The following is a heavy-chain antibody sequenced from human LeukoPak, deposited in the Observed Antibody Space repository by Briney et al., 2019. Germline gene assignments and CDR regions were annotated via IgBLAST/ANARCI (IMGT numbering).Heavy chain of an antibody. CDR3: ARGYPTVTKYYFDY. CDR2: INHSGST. J-gene: IGHJ4*02. CDR1: GGSFSVYY. V-gene: IGHV4-34*01. Sequence: SETLSLTCAVYGGSFSVYYWSWIRQPPGKGLEWIGEINHSGSTNYNPSLKSRVTISVDTSKNQFSLKLSSVTAADTAVYYCARGYPTVTKYYFDYWGQGTLVTVSS. D-gene: IGHD4-17*01.